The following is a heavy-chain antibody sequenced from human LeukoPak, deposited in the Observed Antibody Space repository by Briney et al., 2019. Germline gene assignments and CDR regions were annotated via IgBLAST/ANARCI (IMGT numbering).Heavy chain of an antibody. D-gene: IGHD2-15*01. Sequence: GESLKISCKGSGYSFTSYWISWVRQMPGKGLEWMGIIYPGDSDTRYSPSFQGQVTISADKSISTAYLQWSSLKASDTAMYYCARSGGSDEGPDYFDYWGQGTLITVSS. J-gene: IGHJ4*02. CDR2: IYPGDSDT. V-gene: IGHV5-51*01. CDR3: ARSGGSDEGPDYFDY. CDR1: GYSFTSYW.